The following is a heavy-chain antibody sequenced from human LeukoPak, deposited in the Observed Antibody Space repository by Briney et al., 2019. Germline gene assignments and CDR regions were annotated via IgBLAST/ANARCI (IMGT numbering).Heavy chain of an antibody. J-gene: IGHJ3*02. CDR2: IIPIFGIA. D-gene: IGHD3-10*01. V-gene: IGHV1-69*04. CDR1: GGTFSSYA. CDR3: ARGGKLLLWFGELWADAFDI. Sequence: SVKVSCKASGGTFSSYAISWARQAPGQGLEWMGRIIPIFGIANYAQKFQGRVTITADKSTSTAYMELSSLRSEDTAVYYCARGGKLLLWFGELWADAFDIWGQGTMVTVSS.